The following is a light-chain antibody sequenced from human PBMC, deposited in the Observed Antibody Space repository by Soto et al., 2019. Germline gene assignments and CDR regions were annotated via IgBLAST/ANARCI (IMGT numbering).Light chain of an antibody. CDR1: QSVSSD. Sequence: PGTLSVSPGERATVSCTASQSVSSDLAWYQQKRGQAPRLLIYDASTRATGLPARFSGSGSGTEFTLTISSLQSEDFAVYYCQQYNNWPPTFGQGTKVDIK. J-gene: IGKJ1*01. CDR3: QQYNNWPPT. CDR2: DAS. V-gene: IGKV3-15*01.